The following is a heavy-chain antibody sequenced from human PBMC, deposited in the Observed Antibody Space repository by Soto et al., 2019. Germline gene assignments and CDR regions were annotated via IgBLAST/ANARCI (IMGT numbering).Heavy chain of an antibody. J-gene: IGHJ6*02. CDR3: ARDLGGRFPSIMDV. V-gene: IGHV3-64*01. CDR1: GFTFSAYA. Sequence: EVQVVESGGGLVQPGGSLRLSCAASGFTFSAYAMHWVRQAPGKGLEYVSAITSVGISTYYANSVKGRFTISRDNSKNTLYLQMGSLRAEDMAVYYCARDLGGRFPSIMDVWGRGTTVTVSS. CDR2: ITSVGIST. D-gene: IGHD3-16*01.